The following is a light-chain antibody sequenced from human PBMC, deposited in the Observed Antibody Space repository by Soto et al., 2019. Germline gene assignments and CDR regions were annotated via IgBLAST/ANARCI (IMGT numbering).Light chain of an antibody. V-gene: IGLV2-14*01. CDR3: ISYTSSSTRGV. J-gene: IGLJ2*01. Sequence: QSALTQPASVSGSPGQSITISCTGTSSDVGGYNYVSWYQQHPGKAPKLMIYEVSNRPSGVSNRFSGSKSGNTASLTISGLQAEDEADYYCISYTSSSTRGVFGGGTELTVL. CDR1: SSDVGGYNY. CDR2: EVS.